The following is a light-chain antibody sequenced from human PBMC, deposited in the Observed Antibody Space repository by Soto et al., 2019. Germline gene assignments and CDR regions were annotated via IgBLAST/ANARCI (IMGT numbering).Light chain of an antibody. CDR2: DVN. CDR3: CSYTSSSTHV. V-gene: IGLV2-14*03. J-gene: IGLJ1*01. CDR1: SSDDGGYNF. Sequence: QSALTQPASVSGSPGQSITISCTGTSSDDGGYNFVSWYQQHPGTVPKLMIFDVNRRPSGVSDRFSGPKSGNTASLTISGLQAEDEGDYYCCSYTSSSTHVFGSGTKLTVL.